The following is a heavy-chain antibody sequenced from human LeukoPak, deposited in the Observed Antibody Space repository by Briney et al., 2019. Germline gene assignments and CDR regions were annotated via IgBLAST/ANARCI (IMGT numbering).Heavy chain of an antibody. CDR1: GFTVSNNY. CDR3: ARPSSLDGSGRYYIDY. V-gene: IGHV3-66*01. Sequence: PGGSLRLSCEVSGFTVSNNYLNWVRQATGKGLEWVSVTHSAGTTHYADSLKGRFTTSRDNSTNTLYLQMSSLRDEDTAVYYCARPSSLDGSGRYYIDYWGQGTLVTVSS. CDR2: THSAGTT. D-gene: IGHD3-10*01. J-gene: IGHJ4*02.